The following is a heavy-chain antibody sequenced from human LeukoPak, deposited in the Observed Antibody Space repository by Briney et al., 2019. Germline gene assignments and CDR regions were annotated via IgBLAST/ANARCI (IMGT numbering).Heavy chain of an antibody. CDR1: GGSIGGHTFY. V-gene: IGHV4-39*02. D-gene: IGHD6-19*01. J-gene: IGHJ3*02. Sequence: SETLSLTCNVSGGSIGGHTFYWDWIRQPPGKGLEWIATIYYNANTFYNPSLKSRVAISIDMSKSHFSLHLSSVSAADTAVYFCARLTALAGHRGAFDIWGPGTMVTVSS. CDR3: ARLTALAGHRGAFDI. CDR2: IYYNANT.